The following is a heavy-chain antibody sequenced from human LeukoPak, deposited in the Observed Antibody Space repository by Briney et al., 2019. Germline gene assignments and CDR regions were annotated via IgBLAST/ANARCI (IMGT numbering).Heavy chain of an antibody. V-gene: IGHV1-69*05. CDR2: IIPIFGTA. Sequence: SVKVSCKASGGTFSSYAISWVRQAPGQGLEWMGGIIPIFGTANYAQKFQGRVTITTDESTSTAYMELSSLRSEDTAVYYCARDWADGDYGVDYWGQGTLVTVSS. CDR1: GGTFSSYA. J-gene: IGHJ4*02. CDR3: ARDWADGDYGVDY. D-gene: IGHD4-17*01.